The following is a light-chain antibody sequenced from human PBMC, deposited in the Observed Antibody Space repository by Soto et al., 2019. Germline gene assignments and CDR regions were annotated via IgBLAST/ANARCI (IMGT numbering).Light chain of an antibody. Sequence: EIVMTQSPATLSVSPGERATLSCRASQSVGNSLAWYQQKPGQAPRLLIYGASTRATGIPARFSGSGSGTEFTLTVSSLQSEDFAVYSCQQYNNWPPLTFGGGTKVEVK. CDR3: QQYNNWPPLT. CDR1: QSVGNS. V-gene: IGKV3-15*01. J-gene: IGKJ4*01. CDR2: GAS.